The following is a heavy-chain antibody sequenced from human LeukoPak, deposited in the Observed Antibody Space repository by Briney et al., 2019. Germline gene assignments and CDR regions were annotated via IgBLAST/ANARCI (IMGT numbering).Heavy chain of an antibody. CDR3: ARGTVAGHDFDY. J-gene: IGHJ4*02. CDR1: GGSFIGYY. CDR2: INHSGST. Sequence: SETLSLTCAVYGGSFIGYYWSWIRQLPGKGLEWIGEINHSGSTNYNPSLKSRVTISVDTSKNQFSLKLSSVTAADTAVYYCARGTVAGHDFDYWGQGTLVTVSS. V-gene: IGHV4-34*01. D-gene: IGHD6-19*01.